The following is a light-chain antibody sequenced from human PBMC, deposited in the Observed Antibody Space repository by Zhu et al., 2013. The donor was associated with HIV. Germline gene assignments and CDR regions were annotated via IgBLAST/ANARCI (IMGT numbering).Light chain of an antibody. Sequence: DIQMTQSPSTLSASVGDTVTITCRASQSVSTWLAWYQQKPGKPPKVLIYDASSVESGVPTTFSGSGSGTEFTLTISSLQPDDFATYYCQQYNSYPWTFGQGTKVEIK. CDR1: QSVSTW. V-gene: IGKV1-5*01. CDR3: QQYNSYPWT. J-gene: IGKJ1*01. CDR2: DAS.